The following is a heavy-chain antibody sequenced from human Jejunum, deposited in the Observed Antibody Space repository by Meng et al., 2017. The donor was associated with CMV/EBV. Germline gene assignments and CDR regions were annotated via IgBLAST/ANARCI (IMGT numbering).Heavy chain of an antibody. CDR2: VSWDGGTT. CDR1: FTYDDYA. V-gene: IGHV3-43D*03. CDR3: AKDIDSGDYFYGMDV. J-gene: IGHJ6*02. Sequence: FTYDDYAMHWDRQVPGRGLEWVSLVSWDGGTTYYADSVKGRFTISRDNRKNSLHLQMNSLRVEDTAFYYCAKDIDSGDYFYGMDVWGQGTTVTVSS.